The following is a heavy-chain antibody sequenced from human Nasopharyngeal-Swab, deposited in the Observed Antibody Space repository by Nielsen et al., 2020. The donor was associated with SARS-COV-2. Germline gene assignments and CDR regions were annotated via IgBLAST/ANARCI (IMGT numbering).Heavy chain of an antibody. J-gene: IGHJ2*01. CDR1: GFTFSSYA. D-gene: IGHD2-21*02. CDR3: ARGGLLELGFYWYFDL. Sequence: GGSLRLSCAASGFTFSSYAMHWVRQAPGKGLEWVAVISYDGSNKYYADSVKGRSTISRDNSKNTLYLQMNSLRAEDTAVYYCARGGLLELGFYWYFDLWGRGTLVTASS. V-gene: IGHV3-30-3*01. CDR2: ISYDGSNK.